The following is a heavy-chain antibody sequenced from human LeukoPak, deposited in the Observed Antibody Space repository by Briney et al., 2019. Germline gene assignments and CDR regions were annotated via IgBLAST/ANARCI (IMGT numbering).Heavy chain of an antibody. Sequence: SGTLSLTCAVSGGSIGSSNWWSWVRPPPGKGLEWIGEIYHSGSTNYNPSLRSRVTISVDKSKNQFSLKLSSVTAADTAVYYFVRGIAAAGLYFDYWGQGTLVTVSS. J-gene: IGHJ4*02. CDR3: VRGIAAAGLYFDY. D-gene: IGHD6-13*01. CDR2: IYHSGST. CDR1: GGSIGSSNW. V-gene: IGHV4-4*02.